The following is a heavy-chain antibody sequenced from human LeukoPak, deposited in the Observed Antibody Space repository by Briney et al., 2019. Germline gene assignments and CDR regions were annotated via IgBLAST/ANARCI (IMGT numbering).Heavy chain of an antibody. CDR2: INPNSGGT. CDR3: ARVRRATVVKPNSNWFDP. CDR1: GYTFTGYY. J-gene: IGHJ5*02. D-gene: IGHD4-23*01. V-gene: IGHV1-2*02. Sequence: GASVKVSCKSSGYTFTGYYMHWVRQAPGQGLEWMGWINPNSGGTNYAQKFQGRVTMTRDTSISTAYMELGRLRSDDTAVYYCARVRRATVVKPNSNWFDPWGQGTLVTVSS.